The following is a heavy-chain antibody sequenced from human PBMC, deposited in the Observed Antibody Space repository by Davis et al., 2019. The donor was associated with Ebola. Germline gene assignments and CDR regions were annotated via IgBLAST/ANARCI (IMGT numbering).Heavy chain of an antibody. CDR3: ARDVRGITGPSEY. CDR1: GYSFTDDG. CDR2: ISTYNGNT. V-gene: IGHV1-18*01. D-gene: IGHD1-1*01. Sequence: ASVKVSCKASGYSFTDDGISWVRQAPGQGLEWMGWISTYNGNTNYAHKVQGRITMTTDTSTSTAYMELRSLRSDDTARYYCARDVRGITGPSEYWGQGTLVTVSS. J-gene: IGHJ4*02.